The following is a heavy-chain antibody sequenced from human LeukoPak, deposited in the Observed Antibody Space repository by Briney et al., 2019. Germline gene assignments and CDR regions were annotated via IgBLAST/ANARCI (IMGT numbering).Heavy chain of an antibody. CDR1: GGSISSGGYY. CDR3: ARSNSNWAFDY. V-gene: IGHV4-30-2*02. J-gene: IGHJ4*02. D-gene: IGHD4-11*01. Sequence: SQTLSLTCTVSGGSISSGGYYWSWIRQPPGKGLEWIGYIYHSGSTYYNPSLKSRVTISVDTSKNQFSLKLSSVTAADTAVYYCARSNSNWAFDYWGQGTLVTVSS. CDR2: IYHSGST.